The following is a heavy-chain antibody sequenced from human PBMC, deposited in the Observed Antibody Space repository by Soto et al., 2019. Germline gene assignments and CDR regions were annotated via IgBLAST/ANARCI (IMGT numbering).Heavy chain of an antibody. J-gene: IGHJ6*02. CDR1: GGSFSGYY. CDR3: ARESKGAYCSSTSCYTYYYYYGMDV. Sequence: QVQLQQWGAGLLKPSETLSLTCAVYGGSFSGYYWSWIRQPPGKGLEWIGEINHSGSTNYNPSLKSRVTISVDTSKNQFPRKLSSVTAGDTAGYYCARESKGAYCSSTSCYTYYYYYGMDVWGQGTTVTVSS. D-gene: IGHD2-2*02. CDR2: INHSGST. V-gene: IGHV4-34*01.